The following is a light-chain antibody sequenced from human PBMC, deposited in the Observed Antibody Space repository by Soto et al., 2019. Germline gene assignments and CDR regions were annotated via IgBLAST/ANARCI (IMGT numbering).Light chain of an antibody. J-gene: IGKJ2*01. CDR3: QQYKSDPYT. CDR1: QSISDW. CDR2: KAS. Sequence: DIQMTQSPSTLSASVGDRVTITCRASQSISDWLAWYQQKPGKAPNLLIYKASSLESGVPSRFSGGGSGTEFTLTISSVQPDDFAAYYCQQYKSDPYTFGQGTKLEIK. V-gene: IGKV1-5*03.